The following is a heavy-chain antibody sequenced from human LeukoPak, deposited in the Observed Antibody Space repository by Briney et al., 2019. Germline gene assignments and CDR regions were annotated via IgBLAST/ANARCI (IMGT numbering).Heavy chain of an antibody. Sequence: QPGGSLRLSCAASGFTFSGYGMHWVRQAPGKGLEWVAFIRYDGSNKYYADSVKGRFTISGDNSKNTLYLQMNSLRAEDTAVYYCAKVVRYDSSGQNAFDMWGQGTMVTVSS. CDR3: AKVVRYDSSGQNAFDM. CDR2: IRYDGSNK. V-gene: IGHV3-30*02. CDR1: GFTFSGYG. J-gene: IGHJ3*02. D-gene: IGHD3-22*01.